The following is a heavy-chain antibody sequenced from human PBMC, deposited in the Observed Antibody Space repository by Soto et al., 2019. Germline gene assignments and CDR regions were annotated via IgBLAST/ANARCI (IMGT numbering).Heavy chain of an antibody. CDR2: INHSGST. V-gene: IGHV4-34*01. Sequence: SETLSLTCAVCGGSFSGYYWSWIRQPPGKGLEWIGEINHSGSTNYNPSLKSRVTISVDTSKNQFSLKLSSVTAADTAVYYCARDAPYCSGGSCYSGIDYWGQGTLVTVSS. D-gene: IGHD2-15*01. CDR3: ARDAPYCSGGSCYSGIDY. J-gene: IGHJ4*02. CDR1: GGSFSGYY.